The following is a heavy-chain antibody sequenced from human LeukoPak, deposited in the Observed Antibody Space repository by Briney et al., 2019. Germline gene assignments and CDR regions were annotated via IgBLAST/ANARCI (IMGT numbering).Heavy chain of an antibody. CDR3: ARAKRKTGTTWYFDL. CDR1: GFTFSSYA. V-gene: IGHV3-23*01. D-gene: IGHD1-7*01. CDR2: ISGSGGST. Sequence: GGSLRLSCAASGFTFSSYAMSWVRQAPGKGLEWVSAISGSGGSTYYADSVKGRFTISRDNAKNSLYLQMNSLRAEDTAVYYCARAKRKTGTTWYFDLWGRGTLVTVSS. J-gene: IGHJ2*01.